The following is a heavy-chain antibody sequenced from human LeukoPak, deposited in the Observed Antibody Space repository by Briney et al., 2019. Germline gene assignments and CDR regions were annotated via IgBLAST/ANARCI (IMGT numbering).Heavy chain of an antibody. Sequence: PSETLSLTCTVSGGSISSYYWSWIRQPPGKGLGWIGYIYYSGSTNYNPSLKSRVTISVDTSKNQFSLKLSSVTAADTAVYYCARPLGGDADAFDIWGQGTMVTVSS. D-gene: IGHD3-16*01. CDR1: GGSISSYY. CDR3: ARPLGGDADAFDI. V-gene: IGHV4-59*01. CDR2: IYYSGST. J-gene: IGHJ3*02.